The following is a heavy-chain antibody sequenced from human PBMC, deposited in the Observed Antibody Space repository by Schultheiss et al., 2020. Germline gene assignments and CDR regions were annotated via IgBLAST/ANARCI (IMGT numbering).Heavy chain of an antibody. J-gene: IGHJ4*02. Sequence: GGSLRLSCAASGFTFSSYDMHWVRQATGKGLEWVSAIGTAGDTYYPGSVKGRFTISRENAKNSLYLQMNSLRPEDTAVYFCAKPHGSGTSPTYVDFWGQGTLVTGSS. CDR3: AKPHGSGTSPTYVDF. CDR1: GFTFSSYD. D-gene: IGHD3-10*01. V-gene: IGHV3-13*04. CDR2: IGTAGDT.